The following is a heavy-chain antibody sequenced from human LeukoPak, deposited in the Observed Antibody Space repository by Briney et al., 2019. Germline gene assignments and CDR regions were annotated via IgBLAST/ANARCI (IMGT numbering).Heavy chain of an antibody. Sequence: GASVKVSCKASGGTFSSYAISWVRQAPGQGLEWMGWISAYNGNTDYAQKLQGRVTMTTDTSTSTAYMELRSLRSDDTAVYYCATAAAGTLDYWGQGTLVTVSS. CDR3: ATAAAGTLDY. CDR2: ISAYNGNT. J-gene: IGHJ4*02. D-gene: IGHD6-13*01. CDR1: GGTFSSYA. V-gene: IGHV1-18*01.